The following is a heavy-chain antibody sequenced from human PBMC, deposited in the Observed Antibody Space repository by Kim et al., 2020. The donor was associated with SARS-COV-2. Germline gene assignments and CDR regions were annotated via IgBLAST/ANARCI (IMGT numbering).Heavy chain of an antibody. Sequence: SETLSLTCTVSGGSISSYYWSWIRQPPGKGLEWIGYIYYSGSTNYNPSLKSRVTISVDTSKNQFSLKLSSVTAADTAVYYCARDLLAYCGGDCLEAFDIWGQGTMVTVSS. V-gene: IGHV4-59*13. J-gene: IGHJ3*02. CDR2: IYYSGST. CDR3: ARDLLAYCGGDCLEAFDI. D-gene: IGHD2-21*01. CDR1: GGSISSYY.